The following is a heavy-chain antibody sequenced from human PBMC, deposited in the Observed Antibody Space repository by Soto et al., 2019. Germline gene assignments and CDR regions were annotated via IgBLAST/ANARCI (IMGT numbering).Heavy chain of an antibody. V-gene: IGHV3-74*01. D-gene: IGHD2-21*02. CDR2: INSDGSST. J-gene: IGHJ6*02. Sequence: GGSLTLSCAASGCTFSSYWMHWVRQAQGKGLVWVSRINSDGSSTSYADSVKGRFTISRDIAKNTLYLQMNSLRAEDTAVYYCARDQLVTAIPPYYYYYGMDVWGQGTTVTVSS. CDR3: ARDQLVTAIPPYYYYYGMDV. CDR1: GCTFSSYW.